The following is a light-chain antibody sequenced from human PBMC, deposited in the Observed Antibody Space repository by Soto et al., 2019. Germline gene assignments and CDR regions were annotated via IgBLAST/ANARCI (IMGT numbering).Light chain of an antibody. CDR2: GTS. Sequence: IVMTQSAATLSVYPGERATLSCRASQSVSSNLAWYQQKPGQAPRLLIYGTSTRATGIPARFSGSGSGTEFTLTIRSLQSEDFAVYYCHHYNNWPRTFGQGTKVEIK. CDR3: HHYNNWPRT. J-gene: IGKJ1*01. CDR1: QSVSSN. V-gene: IGKV3-15*01.